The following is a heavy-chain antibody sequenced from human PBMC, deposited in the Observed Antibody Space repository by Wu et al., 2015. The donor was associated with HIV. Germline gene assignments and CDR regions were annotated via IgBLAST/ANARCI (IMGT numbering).Heavy chain of an antibody. J-gene: IGHJ6*03. D-gene: IGHD2-8*01. CDR1: KYTFTDYD. CDR2: INPNSGNA. CDR3: TRGSRYCTTSCTRNYYMDV. Sequence: QVQLVQSGAEVKKPGASVKVSCKASKYTFTDYDINWVRQATGQGLEWMGWINPNSGNAGYAQKFQGRVTITRNTSIGTAYLELTSLTSEDTAVYYCTRGSRYCTTSCTRNYYMDVWAKGPRSPSP. V-gene: IGHV1-8*01.